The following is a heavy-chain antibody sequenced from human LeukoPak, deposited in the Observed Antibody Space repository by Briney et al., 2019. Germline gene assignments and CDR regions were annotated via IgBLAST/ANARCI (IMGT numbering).Heavy chain of an antibody. CDR2: ILANSRAI. D-gene: IGHD3-10*01. CDR1: GFPFNKYA. V-gene: IGHV3-9*01. CDR3: VGDTAGDLAF. Sequence: GGSLRLSCVTSGFPFNKYAFHWVRQAPGKGLEWVSGILANSRAIGYGDSVKGRFTISRDDATNSLYLQMNNLRVEDTALYYCVGDTAGDLAFWGQGSLVIVSS. J-gene: IGHJ4*02.